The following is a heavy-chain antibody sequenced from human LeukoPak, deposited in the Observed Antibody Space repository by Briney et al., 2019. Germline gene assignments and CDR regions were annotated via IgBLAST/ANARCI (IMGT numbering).Heavy chain of an antibody. J-gene: IGHJ4*02. CDR1: GGTFSSYA. V-gene: IGHV1-69*05. CDR3: ARGSLMDSSGYYDY. D-gene: IGHD3-22*01. Sequence: SVKVSCKASGGTFSSYAIRWVRQAPGQRLEWMGRIIPIFGTANYAQKFQGRVTITTDESTSTACMELSSLRSEDTAVYYCARGSLMDSSGYYDYWGQGTLVTVSS. CDR2: IIPIFGTA.